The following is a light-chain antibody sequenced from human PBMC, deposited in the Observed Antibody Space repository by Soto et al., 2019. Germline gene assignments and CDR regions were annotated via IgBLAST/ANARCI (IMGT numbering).Light chain of an antibody. J-gene: IGKJ4*01. CDR2: GAS. Sequence: EIVLTQSPGTLSLSPGERATLSCRASQSVSSSYLAWYQQKPGQAPRLLIYGASSRATGIPDRFSGSGSGTDFTLTIGRVDPEDFAVYNCQQYGSPPRLTLGGGTKGEIK. CDR1: QSVSSSY. CDR3: QQYGSPPRLT. V-gene: IGKV3-20*01.